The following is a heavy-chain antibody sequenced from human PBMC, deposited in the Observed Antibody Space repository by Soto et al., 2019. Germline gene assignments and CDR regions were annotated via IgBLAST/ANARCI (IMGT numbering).Heavy chain of an antibody. CDR1: GGSISSYY. CDR2: IYYSGST. V-gene: IGHV4-59*08. CDR3: ARRYGVYFDY. D-gene: IGHD4-17*01. J-gene: IGHJ4*02. Sequence: SETLSLTCTVSGGSISSYYWSWIRQPPGKGLEWIGFIYYSGSTNYNPSLKSRVTISVDTSKNQFSLKLSSVTAADTAVYYCARRYGVYFDYWGQGTLVTVSS.